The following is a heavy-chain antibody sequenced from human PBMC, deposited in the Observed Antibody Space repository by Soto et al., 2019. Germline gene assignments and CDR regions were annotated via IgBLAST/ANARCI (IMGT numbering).Heavy chain of an antibody. CDR1: GGSISSSSYY. CDR2: IYYSGST. J-gene: IGHJ3*02. D-gene: IGHD4-17*01. V-gene: IGHV4-39*01. CDR3: ARPLLTTVTTYAFDI. Sequence: SETLSLTCTVSGGSISSSSYYWGWIRQPPGKGLEWIGGIYYSGSTYYNPSLKSRVTISVDTSKNQFSLKLSSVTAADTAVYYCARPLLTTVTTYAFDIWGQGTMVTVSS.